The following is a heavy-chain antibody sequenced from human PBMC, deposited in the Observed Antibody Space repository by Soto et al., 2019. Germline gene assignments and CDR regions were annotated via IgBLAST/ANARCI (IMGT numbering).Heavy chain of an antibody. CDR3: ARSIVVVTALDY. Sequence: GASVKGSCKGSGYTFTIYAIHWVRQAPGQRLEWMGWINAGNGNTKYSQKFQGRVTITRDTSASTAYMELSSLRSEDTAVYYCARSIVVVTALDYWGQGTLVTV. V-gene: IGHV1-3*01. D-gene: IGHD2-21*02. J-gene: IGHJ4*02. CDR2: INAGNGNT. CDR1: GYTFTIYA.